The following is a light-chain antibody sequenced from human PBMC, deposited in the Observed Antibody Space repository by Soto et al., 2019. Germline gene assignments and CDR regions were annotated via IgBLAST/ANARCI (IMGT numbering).Light chain of an antibody. Sequence: DIVMTQSPDSLAVSLGERATINCKSSQSVLYSPNNKNYLAWYQHKPGQPPKMLIYGASIRESGVPDRFSGSGSGTDFTLTISSLQSEDVAVYYCQQYYTNSWSFGQGTKVEIK. J-gene: IGKJ1*01. CDR1: QSVLYSPNNKNY. CDR3: QQYYTNSWS. CDR2: GAS. V-gene: IGKV4-1*01.